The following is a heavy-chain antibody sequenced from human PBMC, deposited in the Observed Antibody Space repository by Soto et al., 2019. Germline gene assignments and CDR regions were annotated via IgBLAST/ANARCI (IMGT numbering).Heavy chain of an antibody. D-gene: IGHD1-1*01. V-gene: IGHV3-30-3*01. CDR1: GFTFHSFT. CDR2: ISYDGTNE. J-gene: IGHJ4*02. CDR3: ARDPRETTYYLDY. Sequence: QVQLVEFGGGVVQPGRSLRLSCAASGFTFHSFTMHWVRQSPGKGLEWVALISYDGTNEYYADSVKGRFTISRDNSKSTLYLQMNSLRTDDTALYYCARDPRETTYYLDYWGQGTLVTVSS.